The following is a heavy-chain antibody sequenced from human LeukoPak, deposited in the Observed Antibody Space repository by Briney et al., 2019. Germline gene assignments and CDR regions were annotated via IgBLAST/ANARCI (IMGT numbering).Heavy chain of an antibody. CDR1: GGSISSYY. CDR2: IYYSGNT. J-gene: IGHJ4*02. CDR3: ARQRGGSYYGDTYYFDY. Sequence: PSETLSLTCTVSGGSISSYYWSWIRQPPGKGLEWIGYIYYSGNTKYNPSLESRVTLSLDTPKNQFSLKLSSVTAADTAMYYCARQRGGSYYGDTYYFDYWGQGTLVTVSS. D-gene: IGHD1-26*01. V-gene: IGHV4-59*08.